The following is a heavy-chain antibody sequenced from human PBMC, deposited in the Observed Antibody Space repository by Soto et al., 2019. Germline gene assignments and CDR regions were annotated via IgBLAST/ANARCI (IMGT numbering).Heavy chain of an antibody. CDR3: AKDNTIFGVTDQTD. Sequence: EVQLLESGGGLVQPGGSLRLSCAASEFTFSNYAMSWVRQAPGKGLEWVSSISGSGGRTYYADSVKGRFTISRDNSKNTLFLQMNSLRAEDTAVYSCAKDNTIFGVTDQTDWGHGTLVTVSS. J-gene: IGHJ4*01. CDR2: ISGSGGRT. D-gene: IGHD3-3*01. V-gene: IGHV3-23*01. CDR1: EFTFSNYA.